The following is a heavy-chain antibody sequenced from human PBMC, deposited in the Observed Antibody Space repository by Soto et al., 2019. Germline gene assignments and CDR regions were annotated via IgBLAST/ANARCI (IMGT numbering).Heavy chain of an antibody. CDR3: ARQATTASNWFDP. V-gene: IGHV4-59*08. D-gene: IGHD4-17*01. Sequence: ETLSLTCTVSGCSISSYYWSWIRQPPGKGLEWIGYIYYSGSTNYNPSLKSRVTISVDTSKNQFSLKLSSVTAADTAVYYCARQATTASNWFDPWGQGTLVTVSS. J-gene: IGHJ5*02. CDR2: IYYSGST. CDR1: GCSISSYY.